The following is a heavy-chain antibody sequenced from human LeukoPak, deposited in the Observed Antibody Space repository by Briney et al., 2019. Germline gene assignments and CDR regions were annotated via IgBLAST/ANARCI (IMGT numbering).Heavy chain of an antibody. D-gene: IGHD6-13*01. Sequence: KSGGSLRLSCAASGFTFNLAWMSWVRQAPGKGLEWVSSISSSSSYIYYADSVKGRFTISRDNAKNSLYLQMNSLRAEDTALYHCARVAAADTGAYYYYYYMDVWGKGTTVTVSS. V-gene: IGHV3-21*04. J-gene: IGHJ6*03. CDR3: ARVAAADTGAYYYYYYMDV. CDR2: ISSSSSYI. CDR1: GFTFNLAW.